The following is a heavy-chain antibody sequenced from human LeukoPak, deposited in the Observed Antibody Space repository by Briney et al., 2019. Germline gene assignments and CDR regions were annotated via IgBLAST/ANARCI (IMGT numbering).Heavy chain of an antibody. V-gene: IGHV4-4*07. D-gene: IGHD3-16*02. Sequence: PSETLSLTCTVSGGSICSYYWSWIRQPAGRGLEWIGRIYTSGSTNYNPSLKSRVTMSVETSKYPFSLKVSSVTAADTAVYYCARDSSLHWFDPWGQGTLVTVSS. CDR1: GGSICSYY. CDR3: ARDSSLHWFDP. CDR2: IYTSGST. J-gene: IGHJ5*02.